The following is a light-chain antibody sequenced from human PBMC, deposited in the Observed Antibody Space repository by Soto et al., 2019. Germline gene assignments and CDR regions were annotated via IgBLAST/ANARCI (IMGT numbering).Light chain of an antibody. Sequence: QSVLTQPPSTSGTPGQRVTVPCSGSSSNIGSNAVTWYQQFPGTAPKLLIYSNDHRPSGVPDRFSGSKSGTSASLAISGLQSDDEADYYCAAWDDSLFGWVFGGGTKLTVL. CDR2: SND. V-gene: IGLV1-44*01. J-gene: IGLJ3*02. CDR1: SSNIGSNA. CDR3: AAWDDSLFGWV.